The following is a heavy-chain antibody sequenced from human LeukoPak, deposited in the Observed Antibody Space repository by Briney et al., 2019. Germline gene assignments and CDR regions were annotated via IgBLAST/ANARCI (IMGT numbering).Heavy chain of an antibody. CDR1: GFTFSSNW. J-gene: IGHJ3*02. D-gene: IGHD3-10*01. Sequence: PGGSLRLSCAASGFTFSSNWMSWVRQAPGKGLEGVATIKQDGSEKYYMDSVKGRFTISRDNSKNTLYLQMNSLRAEDTAVYYCAKFWQGSGSYLVAYAFDIWGQGTMVTVSS. CDR3: AKFWQGSGSYLVAYAFDI. CDR2: IKQDGSEK. V-gene: IGHV3-7*01.